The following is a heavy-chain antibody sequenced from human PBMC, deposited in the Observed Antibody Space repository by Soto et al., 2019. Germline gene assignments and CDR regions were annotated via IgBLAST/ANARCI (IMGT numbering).Heavy chain of an antibody. CDR2: TYYTADT. CDR1: GVAIRSYF. CDR3: ARNSGYCSNTSCPNGFDP. D-gene: IGHD2-2*01. J-gene: IGHJ5*02. V-gene: IGHV4-59*01. Sequence: SETLSLTCTVSGVAIRSYFWSWIRQPPGKGLEWIGSTYYTADTKYNPSLESRATISAAPSKKQFSLRLGPVTAADTAVYYCARNSGYCSNTSCPNGFDPWGQGTLVTVSS.